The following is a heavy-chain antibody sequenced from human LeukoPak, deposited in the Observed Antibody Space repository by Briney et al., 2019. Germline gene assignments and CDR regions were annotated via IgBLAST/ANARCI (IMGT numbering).Heavy chain of an antibody. V-gene: IGHV3-21*01. CDR2: ISSSSSYI. J-gene: IGHJ4*02. Sequence: PGGSLRLSCAASGFTFSSYSMNWVRQAPGKGLEWVSSISSSSSYIYYADSVKGRFTISRDNAKNSLYLQMNSLRAEDTAVYYCARADTAMAYFDYWGQGTLVAVSS. CDR3: ARADTAMAYFDY. CDR1: GFTFSSYS. D-gene: IGHD5-18*01.